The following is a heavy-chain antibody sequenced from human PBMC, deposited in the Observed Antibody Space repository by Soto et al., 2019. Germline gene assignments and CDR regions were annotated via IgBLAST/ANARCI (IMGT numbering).Heavy chain of an antibody. CDR1: GYTFTGYY. J-gene: IGHJ5*02. CDR3: ARDVRLSTSRGAFDP. V-gene: IGHV1-2*04. Sequence: QVQLVQSGAEVKKPGASVKVSCKASGYTFTGYYMHWVRQAPGQGLEWMGWINPDSGGTNYAQKFQGWVTMTRDTSISTAYMELSRLRSDDTAVYYCARDVRLSTSRGAFDPWGQGTLVTVSS. D-gene: IGHD2-2*01. CDR2: INPDSGGT.